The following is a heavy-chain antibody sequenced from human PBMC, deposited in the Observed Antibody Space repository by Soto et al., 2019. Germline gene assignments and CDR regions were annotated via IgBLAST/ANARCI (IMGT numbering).Heavy chain of an antibody. J-gene: IGHJ5*02. V-gene: IGHV3-11*06. CDR2: ISGRTNYT. D-gene: IGHD3-10*01. CDR1: GFTFNDFY. Sequence: GGSLRLSCTASGFTFNDFYMMWIRQAPGKGLEWISHISGRTNYTKYTDSVKGRFSISRDNAKNSLYLQMDSLRVEDTAIYYCARRRGEWVSSALYNWFEPWGQGTLVTVSS. CDR3: ARRRGEWVSSALYNWFEP.